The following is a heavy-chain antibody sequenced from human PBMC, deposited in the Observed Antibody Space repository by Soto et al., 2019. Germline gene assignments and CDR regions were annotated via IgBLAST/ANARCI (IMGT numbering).Heavy chain of an antibody. CDR1: GGSFSGYY. V-gene: IGHV4-34*01. D-gene: IGHD5-18*01. CDR2: INHSGST. Sequence: SETLSLTCAVYGGSFSGYYWSWIRQPPGKGLEWIGEINHSGSTNYNPSLKSRVTISVDTSKNQFSLKLSSVTAADTAVYYCARAQRGYSYGNNWFDPWGQGTLVTFSS. J-gene: IGHJ5*02. CDR3: ARAQRGYSYGNNWFDP.